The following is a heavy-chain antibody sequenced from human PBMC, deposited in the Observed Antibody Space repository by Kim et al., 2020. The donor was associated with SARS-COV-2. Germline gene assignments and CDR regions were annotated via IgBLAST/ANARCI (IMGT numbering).Heavy chain of an antibody. D-gene: IGHD3-10*01. CDR2: ISSSSSYI. CDR3: ASWKRGSGSYYDAFDI. V-gene: IGHV3-21*01. CDR1: GFTFSSYS. Sequence: GGSLRLSCAASGFTFSSYSMNWVRQAPGKGLEWVSSISSSSSYIYYADSVKGRFTISRDNAKNSLYLQMNSLRAEDTAVYYCASWKRGSGSYYDAFDIWGQGTMVTVSS. J-gene: IGHJ3*02.